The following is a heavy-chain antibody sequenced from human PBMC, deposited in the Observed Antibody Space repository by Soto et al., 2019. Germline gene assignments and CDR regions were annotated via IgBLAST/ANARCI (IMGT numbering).Heavy chain of an antibody. CDR1: GFTFSSYA. CDR3: ARDLTATVITSDSYQMDV. V-gene: IGHV3-30-3*01. Sequence: GGSLRLSCAASGFTFSSYAIHWVRQAPGKGLEWVSLISYDGTNKYYADSVKGRFTISRDNSKNTLHLQMNSLRPEDTAVYYCARDLTATVITSDSYQMDVWGQGTTVTVS. CDR2: ISYDGTNK. D-gene: IGHD4-4*01. J-gene: IGHJ6*02.